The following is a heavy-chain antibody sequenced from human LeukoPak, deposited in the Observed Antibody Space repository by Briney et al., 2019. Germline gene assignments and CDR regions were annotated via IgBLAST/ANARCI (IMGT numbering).Heavy chain of an antibody. J-gene: IGHJ6*03. CDR3: ARHARGSYYDYYYYYYMDV. V-gene: IGHV5-51*01. D-gene: IGHD1-26*01. CDR1: GYSFTSYW. Sequence: AGESLKISCKGSGYSFTSYWIGWVRQMPGKGLEWMGIIYPGDSDTRYSPSFQGQVTISADKSISTAYLQWSSLKASDTAMYYCARHARGSYYDYYYYYYMDVWGKGTTVTVSS. CDR2: IYPGDSDT.